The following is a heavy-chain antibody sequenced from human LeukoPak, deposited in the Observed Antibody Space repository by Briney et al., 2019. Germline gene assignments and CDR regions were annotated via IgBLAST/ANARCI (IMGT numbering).Heavy chain of an antibody. D-gene: IGHD3-9*01. Sequence: SETLSLTCTVSGGSISSGSYYWGWIREPPGKGLEWIGSIYYSGSTYYNPSLKSRVTISVDTSKTQFSLKLSSVTAADTAVYYCARHDVAEVSKTYYDILTGYWNTYYYYYMDVWGKGTTVTISS. CDR3: ARHDVAEVSKTYYDILTGYWNTYYYYYMDV. V-gene: IGHV4-39*01. CDR2: IYYSGST. J-gene: IGHJ6*03. CDR1: GGSISSGSYY.